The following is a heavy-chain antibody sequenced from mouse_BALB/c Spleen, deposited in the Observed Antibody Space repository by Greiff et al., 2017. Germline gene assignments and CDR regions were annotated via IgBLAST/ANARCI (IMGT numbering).Heavy chain of an antibody. Sequence: EVKLVESGGDLVKPGGSLKLSCAASGFTFSSYGMSWVRQTPDKRLEWVATISSGGSYTYYPDSVKGRFTISRDNAKNTLYLQMSSLKSEDTAMYYCARHWRVSGYAMDYWGQGTSVTVSS. CDR2: ISSGGSYT. D-gene: IGHD2-1*01. V-gene: IGHV5-6*01. CDR1: GFTFSSYG. J-gene: IGHJ4*01. CDR3: ARHWRVSGYAMDY.